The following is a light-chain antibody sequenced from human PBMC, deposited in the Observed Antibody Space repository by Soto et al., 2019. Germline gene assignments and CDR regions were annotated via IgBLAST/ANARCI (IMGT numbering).Light chain of an antibody. V-gene: IGKV3-20*01. CDR3: PQYGSSPRT. CDR2: GAS. J-gene: IGKJ1*01. Sequence: EIGLTQSPGTLSLSPGERATLSCRASQSVSSSYLAWYQQKPGQAPRLLIYGASSRATGIPDRFSGSGSGTDFTLTISRLEPEDFAVYYCPQYGSSPRTFGQGTKVDIK. CDR1: QSVSSSY.